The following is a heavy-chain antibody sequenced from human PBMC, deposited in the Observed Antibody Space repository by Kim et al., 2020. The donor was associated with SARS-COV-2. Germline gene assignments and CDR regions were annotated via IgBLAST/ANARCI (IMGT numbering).Heavy chain of an antibody. CDR3: ARANDFWSGVPIDY. J-gene: IGHJ4*02. D-gene: IGHD3-3*01. Sequence: ASVKVSCKASGYTFTGYYMHWVRQAPGQGLEWMGRINPNSGGTNYAQKFQGRVTMTRDTSISTAYMELSRLRSDDTAVYYCARANDFWSGVPIDYWGQGTLVTVSS. CDR1: GYTFTGYY. CDR2: INPNSGGT. V-gene: IGHV1-2*06.